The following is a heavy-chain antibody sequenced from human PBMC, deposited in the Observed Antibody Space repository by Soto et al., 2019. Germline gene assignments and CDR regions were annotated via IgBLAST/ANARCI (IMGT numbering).Heavy chain of an antibody. J-gene: IGHJ4*02. CDR2: IYFNGNT. CDR3: ARVRVDYSSHFGY. CDR1: GGSISRGDYY. D-gene: IGHD4-4*01. Sequence: PSETLSLTCTVSGGSISRGDYYWSWLRQLPGKGLEWIGYIYFNGNTYYNPSLKSRVTISVDTSKNQFSLRLSSVTAADTAVYYCARVRVDYSSHFGYWGQGALVTVSS. V-gene: IGHV4-30-4*01.